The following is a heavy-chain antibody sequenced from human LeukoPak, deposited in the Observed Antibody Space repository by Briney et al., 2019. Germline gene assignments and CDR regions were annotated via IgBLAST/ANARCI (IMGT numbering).Heavy chain of an antibody. CDR1: GGSISSYY. D-gene: IGHD6-13*01. CDR3: ARGSKAAPGTFDY. J-gene: IGHJ4*02. V-gene: IGHV4-59*01. CDR2: IYYTGST. Sequence: SETLSLTCTVSGGSISSYYWSWIRQPPGKGLEWIGYIYYTGSTDYNPSLKSRVAISVDTSKNQFSLKLSSVTAADTAVDYCARGSKAAPGTFDYWGQGTLVTVSS.